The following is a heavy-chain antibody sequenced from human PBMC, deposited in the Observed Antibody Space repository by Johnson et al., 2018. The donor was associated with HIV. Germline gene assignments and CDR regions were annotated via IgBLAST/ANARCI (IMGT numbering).Heavy chain of an antibody. V-gene: IGHV3-13*01. CDR2: ISTAGDT. CDR1: GFTFSSYD. D-gene: IGHD2-2*02. J-gene: IGHJ3*02. Sequence: VQLVESGGGLVQPGGSLRLSCAASGFTFSSYDMHWVRQATGQGLEWVSAISTAGDTYYPGSVKGRFTIFRENAKISLYLQRNSLSAGDTAVYYCGRRYCSSTSCYKGRAFDIWGQGTMVTVSA. CDR3: GRRYCSSTSCYKGRAFDI.